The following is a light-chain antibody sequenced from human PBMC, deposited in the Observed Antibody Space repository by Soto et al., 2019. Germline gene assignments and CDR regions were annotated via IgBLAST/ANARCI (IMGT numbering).Light chain of an antibody. CDR2: DVS. Sequence: QSAQTLPASVSRSPGQSITISCTGTSSDVGGYNYVSWYQQQPGKAPKFMIYDVSDRPSVVSNRFSGSKSGNTASLTISGLQAEDEADYCCCSYTTSNTRQIVFGTGTKVTVL. V-gene: IGLV2-14*01. J-gene: IGLJ1*01. CDR3: CSYTTSNTRQIV. CDR1: SSDVGGYNY.